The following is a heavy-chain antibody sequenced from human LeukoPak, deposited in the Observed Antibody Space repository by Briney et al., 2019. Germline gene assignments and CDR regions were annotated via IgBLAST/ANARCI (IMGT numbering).Heavy chain of an antibody. J-gene: IGHJ6*02. V-gene: IGHV1-69*13. CDR1: GGTFSSYA. Sequence: GASVKVSCTASGGTFSSYAISWVRQAPGQGLEWMGGIIPIFGTANYAQKFQGRVTITADESTSTAYMELSSLRSEDTAVYYCARRYYYGSGYYYYYGMDVWGQGTTVTVSS. CDR2: IIPIFGTA. CDR3: ARRYYYGSGYYYYYGMDV. D-gene: IGHD3-10*01.